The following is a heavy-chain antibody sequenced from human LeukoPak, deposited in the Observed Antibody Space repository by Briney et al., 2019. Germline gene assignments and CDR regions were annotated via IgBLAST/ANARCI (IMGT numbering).Heavy chain of an antibody. J-gene: IGHJ3*02. CDR1: GGSISSYY. V-gene: IGHV4-59*01. Sequence: SETLSLTCTVSGGSISSYYWSWIRQPPGKGLEWIGYIYCSGSTNYNPSLKSRVTISVDTSKNQFSLKLSSVTAADTAVYYCARDLYDSSGGAFDIWGQGTMVTVSS. CDR2: IYCSGST. D-gene: IGHD3-22*01. CDR3: ARDLYDSSGGAFDI.